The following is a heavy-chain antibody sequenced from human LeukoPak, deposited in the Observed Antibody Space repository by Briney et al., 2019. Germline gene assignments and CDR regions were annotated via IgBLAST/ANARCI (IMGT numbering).Heavy chain of an antibody. CDR3: ASDSSSSPRGHYHYYMDV. CDR1: GYTFTSYY. D-gene: IGHD6-13*01. V-gene: IGHV1-46*03. CDR2: INPSGGST. J-gene: IGHJ6*03. Sequence: ASVKVSCKASGYTFTSYYMHWVRQAPGQGLEWMGIINPSGGSTSYAQKFQGRVTMTRDTSTSTVYMELSSLRSEDTAVYYCASDSSSSPRGHYHYYMDVWGKGTTVTVSS.